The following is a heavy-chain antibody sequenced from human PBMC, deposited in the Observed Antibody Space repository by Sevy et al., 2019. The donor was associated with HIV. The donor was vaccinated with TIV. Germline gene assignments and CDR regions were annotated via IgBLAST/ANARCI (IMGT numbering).Heavy chain of an antibody. CDR3: AKLSMVRGERGAFDI. V-gene: IGHV3-9*01. D-gene: IGHD3-10*01. J-gene: IGHJ3*02. Sequence: GGSLRLSCAASGFTFDDYDMHWVRQAPGKGLEWVSGISWNSGSIGYADSVKGRFTISRDNAKNSLYLQMNSLRAEDTALYYCAKLSMVRGERGAFDIWGQGTMVTVSS. CDR1: GFTFDDYD. CDR2: ISWNSGSI.